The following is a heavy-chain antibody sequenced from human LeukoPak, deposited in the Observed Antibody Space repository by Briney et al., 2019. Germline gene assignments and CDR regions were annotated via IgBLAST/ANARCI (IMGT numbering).Heavy chain of an antibody. Sequence: PSETLSLTCAVYGGSFSGYYWSWIRQPPGKGLEWIGEINHSGSTNYNPSLKSRVTISVDTSKNQFSLKLSSVTAADTAVYYCARGPDGSGSYTWFDPWGQGTLVTVSS. D-gene: IGHD3-10*01. CDR2: INHSGST. CDR1: GGSFSGYY. J-gene: IGHJ5*02. CDR3: ARGPDGSGSYTWFDP. V-gene: IGHV4-34*01.